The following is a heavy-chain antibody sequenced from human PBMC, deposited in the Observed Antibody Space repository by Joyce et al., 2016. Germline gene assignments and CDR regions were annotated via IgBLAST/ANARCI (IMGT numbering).Heavy chain of an antibody. D-gene: IGHD2-2*02. CDR2: MSYDGSHQ. Sequence: QVPLLESGGGVAQPGRSLRLSCAASEFAFSSHAMTWVRQALGKGLGWVAVMSYDGSHQYYADSVRGRFTISRDNSQNTLYLQMNSLRVEDTAVYYCTRSSRTGYTAGWPDFDYWGQGTLVTVSS. CDR3: TRSSRTGYTAGWPDFDY. CDR1: EFAFSSHA. V-gene: IGHV3-30*03. J-gene: IGHJ4*02.